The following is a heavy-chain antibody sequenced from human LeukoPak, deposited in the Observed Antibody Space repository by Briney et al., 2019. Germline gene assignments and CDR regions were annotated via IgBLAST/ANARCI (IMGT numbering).Heavy chain of an antibody. V-gene: IGHV4-59*08. CDR1: GGSITSNY. CDR3: ARLLWSVTTSAIWYFDL. D-gene: IGHD4-17*01. Sequence: PSETLSLTCTASGGSITSNYWSWIRQPPGKGLEWIGYIFYSGNTNYNPSLKSRVTISLDMSKTQFSLKLSSVTAADTAVYYCARLLWSVTTSAIWYFDLWGRGTLVTVSS. CDR2: IFYSGNT. J-gene: IGHJ2*01.